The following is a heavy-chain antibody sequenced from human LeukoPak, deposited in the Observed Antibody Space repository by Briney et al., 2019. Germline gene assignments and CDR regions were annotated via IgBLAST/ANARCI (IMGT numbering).Heavy chain of an antibody. CDR3: ARLSRWLQT. D-gene: IGHD5-24*01. Sequence: SETLSLTRTVSGGSISSYYWSWIRQPPGKGLEWTGYIYYSGSTNYNPSLKSRVTISVDTSKNQFSLKLSSVTAADTTVYYCARLSRWLQTWGQGTLVTVSS. CDR1: GGSISSYY. V-gene: IGHV4-59*08. CDR2: IYYSGST. J-gene: IGHJ5*02.